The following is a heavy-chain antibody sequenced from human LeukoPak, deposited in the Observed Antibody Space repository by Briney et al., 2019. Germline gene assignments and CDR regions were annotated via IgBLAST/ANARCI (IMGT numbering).Heavy chain of an antibody. Sequence: SETLSLTCAVSGYSLGKNYYWGWIRQSPGKGLEWIGRIYGRASTSYNPSLMNRVTMSVDTSKHHFSLQLTSVTAADTAVYYCARYDSRGSASTKFDYWGPGIQVTVSS. CDR3: ARYDSRGSASTKFDY. CDR1: GYSLGKNYY. J-gene: IGHJ4*02. CDR2: IYGRAST. V-gene: IGHV4-38-2*01. D-gene: IGHD3-3*01.